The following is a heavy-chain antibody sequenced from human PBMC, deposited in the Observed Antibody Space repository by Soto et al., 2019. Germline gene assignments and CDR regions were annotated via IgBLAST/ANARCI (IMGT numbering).Heavy chain of an antibody. V-gene: IGHV4-39*01. J-gene: IGHJ3*02. Sequence: SETLSLTCTVSGGSISSSSYYWGWIRQPPGKGLEWIGSIYYSGSTYYNPSLKSRVTISVDTSKNQFSLKLSSVTAADTAVYYCTRPIAMAGTGAFDIWGQGTMVTVS. CDR1: GGSISSSSYY. CDR2: IYYSGST. CDR3: TRPIAMAGTGAFDI. D-gene: IGHD6-19*01.